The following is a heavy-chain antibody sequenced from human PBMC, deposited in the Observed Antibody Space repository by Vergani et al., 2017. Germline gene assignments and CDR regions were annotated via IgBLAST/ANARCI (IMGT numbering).Heavy chain of an antibody. Sequence: EVQLLESGGSLKQPGGSVRLSCAASGFTFSTYAMHWVRQAPGKGLEWVSALTGGGGRTYYADSCKGLFTISRDNSKDTLYLQMNSLRPEDTANYYCLKDSGSYENFFDSWGQGTLLTVSS. J-gene: IGHJ4*02. CDR2: LTGGGGRT. CDR1: GFTFSTYA. D-gene: IGHD1-26*01. V-gene: IGHV3-23*01. CDR3: LKDSGSYENFFDS.